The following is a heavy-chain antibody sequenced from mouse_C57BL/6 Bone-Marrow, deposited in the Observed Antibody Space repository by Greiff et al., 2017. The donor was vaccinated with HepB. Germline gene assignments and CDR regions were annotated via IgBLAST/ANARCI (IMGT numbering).Heavy chain of an antibody. V-gene: IGHV1-15*01. CDR1: GYTFTDYE. CDR2: IDPETGGT. Sequence: VQLQQSGAELVRPGASVTLSCKASGYTFTDYEMHWVKQTPVHGLEWIGAIDPETGGTAYNQKFKGKAILTADKSSSTAYMEFRSLTSEDSAVYSCKKATRVARWYFDVWGTGTTVTVSS. J-gene: IGHJ1*03. D-gene: IGHD1-1*01. CDR3: KKATRVARWYFDV.